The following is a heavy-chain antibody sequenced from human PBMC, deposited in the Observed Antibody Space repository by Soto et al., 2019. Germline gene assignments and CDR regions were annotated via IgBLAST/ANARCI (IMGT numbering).Heavy chain of an antibody. CDR1: GFTFSSYA. J-gene: IGHJ3*02. CDR2: ISYDGSNK. CDR3: ARDGPSGDYGRLGAFDI. V-gene: IGHV3-30-3*01. D-gene: IGHD4-17*01. Sequence: GGSLRLSCAASGFTFSSYAMHWVRQAPGKGLEWVAVISYDGSNKYYADSVKGRFTISRDNSKNTLYLQMNSLRAEDTAVYYCARDGPSGDYGRLGAFDIWGQGTMVTVSS.